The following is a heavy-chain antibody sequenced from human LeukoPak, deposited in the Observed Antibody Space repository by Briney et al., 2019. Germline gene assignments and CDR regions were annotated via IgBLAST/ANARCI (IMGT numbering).Heavy chain of an antibody. J-gene: IGHJ5*02. Sequence: ASVKVSCKVSGSTLNGLYMHWVRQPPGRGLEWMGGFDPEESATVYAQKFQGRVTLTEDTSTDTAYMELSSLVTEDTAVYYCAAIDIRVAGGPTRLDPWGQGTLVTVSS. V-gene: IGHV1-24*01. D-gene: IGHD6-19*01. CDR2: FDPEESAT. CDR1: GSTLNGLY. CDR3: AAIDIRVAGGPTRLDP.